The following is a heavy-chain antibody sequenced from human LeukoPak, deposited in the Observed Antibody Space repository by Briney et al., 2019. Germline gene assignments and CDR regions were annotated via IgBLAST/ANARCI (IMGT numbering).Heavy chain of an antibody. V-gene: IGHV3-23*01. CDR2: ISASGGST. J-gene: IGHJ4*02. CDR3: AKERTSGGYFDY. D-gene: IGHD4-23*01. CDR1: GFTFSTYA. Sequence: GGSLRLSCAASGFTFSTYAMSWVRQAPGKGLEWVSAISASGGSTYYADSMKGRFTISRDNSKNTLYLQMNSLRAEDTDVYYCAKERTSGGYFDYWGQGTLVTVSS.